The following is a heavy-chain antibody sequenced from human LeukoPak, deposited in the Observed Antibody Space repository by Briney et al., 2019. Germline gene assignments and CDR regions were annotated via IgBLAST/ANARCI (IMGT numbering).Heavy chain of an antibody. CDR1: EYTFTSYD. CDR3: ARAPKRVWGSYRPFDY. CDR2: MNPNSGNT. Sequence: ASVKVSCKASEYTFTSYDINWVQQATGQGLEWMGWMNPNSGNTGYAQKFQGRVTMTRNTSISTAYMELSSLRSEDTAVYYCARAPKRVWGSYRPFDYWGQGTLVTVSS. J-gene: IGHJ4*02. D-gene: IGHD3-16*02. V-gene: IGHV1-8*01.